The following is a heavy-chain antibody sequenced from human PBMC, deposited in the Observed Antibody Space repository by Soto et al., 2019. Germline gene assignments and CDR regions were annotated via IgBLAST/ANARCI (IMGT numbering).Heavy chain of an antibody. Sequence: PGGSLRLSCAASGFTFSSYGMHWVRQAPGKGLEWVAVISYDGSNKYYADSVKGRFTISRDNSKNTLYLQMNSLRAEDTAVYYCAKDRGSSSWTVSYGMDVWGQGTTVTV. J-gene: IGHJ6*02. CDR2: ISYDGSNK. CDR1: GFTFSSYG. CDR3: AKDRGSSSWTVSYGMDV. D-gene: IGHD6-13*01. V-gene: IGHV3-30*18.